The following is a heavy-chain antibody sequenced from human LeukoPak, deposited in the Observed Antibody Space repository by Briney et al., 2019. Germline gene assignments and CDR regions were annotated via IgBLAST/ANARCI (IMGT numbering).Heavy chain of an antibody. D-gene: IGHD6-19*01. CDR1: GGSISSYY. V-gene: IGHV4-59*01. CDR3: AGGVSGWYCYYYYMDV. Sequence: PSETLSLTCTVSGGSISSYYWSWIRQPPGKGLEWIGYIYYSGSTNYNPSLKSRVTISVDTSKNQFSLKLSSVTAADTAVYYCAGGVSGWYCYYYYMDVWGKGTTVTISS. J-gene: IGHJ6*03. CDR2: IYYSGST.